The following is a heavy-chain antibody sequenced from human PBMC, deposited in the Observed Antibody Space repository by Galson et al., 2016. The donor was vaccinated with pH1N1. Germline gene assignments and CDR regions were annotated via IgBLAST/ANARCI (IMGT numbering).Heavy chain of an antibody. Sequence: SLRLSCAASGLTFSSHGMHCVRQAPGKGLEWVAVIWYDGTNKYYADSVKGRFTISRDNSKNTLSLQMNSLRAEDTAVYYCARDYCRFLEWFFDYWGQGTLVTVSS. CDR3: ARDYCRFLEWFFDY. V-gene: IGHV3-33*01. J-gene: IGHJ4*02. CDR1: GLTFSSHG. CDR2: IWYDGTNK. D-gene: IGHD3-3*01.